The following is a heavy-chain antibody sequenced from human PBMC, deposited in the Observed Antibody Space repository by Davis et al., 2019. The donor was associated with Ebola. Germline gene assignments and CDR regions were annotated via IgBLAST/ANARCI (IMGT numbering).Heavy chain of an antibody. CDR1: GGSISSSYYY. CDR3: ARGRWVAARWFDP. D-gene: IGHD6-6*01. J-gene: IGHJ5*02. CDR2: IYYSGST. V-gene: IGHV4-39*07. Sequence: SETLSLTCTVSGGSISSSYYYWGWIRQPPGKGLEWIGSIYYSGSTNYNPSLKSRVTISVDKSKNQFSLKLSSVTAADTAVYYCARGRWVAARWFDPWGQGTLVTVSS.